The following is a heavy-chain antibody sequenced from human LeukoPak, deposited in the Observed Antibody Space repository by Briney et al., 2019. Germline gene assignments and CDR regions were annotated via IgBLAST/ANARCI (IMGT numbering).Heavy chain of an antibody. CDR3: ARDPLSLSGRSFSTRPDY. J-gene: IGHJ4*02. V-gene: IGHV3-21*01. CDR1: GFTFSNAW. D-gene: IGHD3-10*01. CDR2: ISSSSSYI. Sequence: RSGGSLRLSCAASGFTFSNAWMNWVRQAPGKGLEWVSSISSSSSYIYYADSVKGRFTISRDNAKNSLYLQMNSLRAEDTAVYYCARDPLSLSGRSFSTRPDYWGQGTLVTVSS.